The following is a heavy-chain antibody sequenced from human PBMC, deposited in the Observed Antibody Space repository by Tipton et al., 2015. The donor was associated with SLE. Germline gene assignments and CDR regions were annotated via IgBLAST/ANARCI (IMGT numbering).Heavy chain of an antibody. Sequence: RSLRLSCAASGFTFSSYAMHWVRQAPGKGLEWVAVISYDGSNKYYADSVKGRFTISRDNSKNTLYLQMNSLRAEDTAVYYCAREDTIFGVVTDWGQGTLVTVSS. D-gene: IGHD3-3*01. J-gene: IGHJ4*02. CDR3: AREDTIFGVVTD. CDR2: ISYDGSNK. CDR1: GFTFSSYA. V-gene: IGHV3-30*04.